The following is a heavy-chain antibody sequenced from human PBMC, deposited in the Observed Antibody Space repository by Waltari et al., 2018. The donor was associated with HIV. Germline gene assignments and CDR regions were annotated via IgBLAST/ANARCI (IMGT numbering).Heavy chain of an antibody. D-gene: IGHD3-9*01. Sequence: GFTFSNAWMSWVRQAPGKGLEWVGRIKSKTDGGTTDYAAPVKGRFTISRDDSKNTLYLQMNSLKTEDTAVYYCTTVPPHYDILTDYWGQGTLVTVSS. CDR1: GFTFSNAW. J-gene: IGHJ4*02. V-gene: IGHV3-15*01. CDR3: TTVPPHYDILTDY. CDR2: IKSKTDGGTT.